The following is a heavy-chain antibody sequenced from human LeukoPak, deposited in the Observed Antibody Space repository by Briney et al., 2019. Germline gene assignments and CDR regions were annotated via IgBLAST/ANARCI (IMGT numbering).Heavy chain of an antibody. CDR3: GGAAGTTTSPPPFDY. J-gene: IGHJ4*02. CDR1: GDSVSSNSAA. D-gene: IGHD6-13*01. V-gene: IGHV6-1*01. CDR2: TYYRSKWYN. Sequence: SQTLSLTCAVSGDSVSSNSAAWNWIRQSPSRGLEWLGRTYYRSKWYNDYAVSVKSRITINPDTSKNQFSLQLNSVTPEDTAVYYCGGAAGTTTSPPPFDYWGQGTLVTVSS.